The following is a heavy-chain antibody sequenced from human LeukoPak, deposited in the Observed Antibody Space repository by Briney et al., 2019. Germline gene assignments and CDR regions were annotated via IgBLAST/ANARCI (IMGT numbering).Heavy chain of an antibody. J-gene: IGHJ6*02. CDR3: ARDRLQLWPRTNYYYYYGMDV. Sequence: GGSLRLSCAASGFTVSDYYMSWVRQAPGKGLEWVLVTYSDSRTYYADSVRGRFTISRDNSNNTLHLQMNSLRAEDTAVYYCARDRLQLWPRTNYYYYYGMDVWGQGTTVTVSS. CDR2: TYSDSRT. V-gene: IGHV3-66*01. CDR1: GFTVSDYY. D-gene: IGHD5-18*01.